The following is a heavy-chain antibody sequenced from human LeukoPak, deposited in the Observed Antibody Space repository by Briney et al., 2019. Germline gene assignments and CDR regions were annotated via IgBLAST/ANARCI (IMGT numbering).Heavy chain of an antibody. J-gene: IGHJ4*02. V-gene: IGHV3-11*01. CDR2: ISSSGSTI. CDR3: ARAVPSVELWFGELLPYFDY. D-gene: IGHD3-10*01. CDR1: GFTFSDYY. Sequence: GGSLRLSCAAAGFTFSDYYMSWVRQAPGKGRGWVSYISSSGSTIYYADSVKGRFTSSRDNAKDSLYLQMNSLRAEDRAVYCFARAVPSVELWFGELLPYFDYWGQGTLVTVSS.